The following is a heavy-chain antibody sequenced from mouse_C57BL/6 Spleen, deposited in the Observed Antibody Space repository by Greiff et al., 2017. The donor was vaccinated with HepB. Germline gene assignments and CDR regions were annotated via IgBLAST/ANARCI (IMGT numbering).Heavy chain of an antibody. V-gene: IGHV1-61*01. D-gene: IGHD1-1*01. J-gene: IGHJ4*01. CDR1: GYTFTSYW. Sequence: VQLQQSGAELVRPGSSVKLSCKASGYTFTSYWMDWVKQRPGQGLEWIGNIYPSDSETHYNQKFKDKATLTVDKSSSTAYMQLSSLTSEDSAVYYCARGEGRAIYYYCSSYDAMDYWGQGTSVTVSS. CDR3: ARGEGRAIYYYCSSYDAMDY. CDR2: IYPSDSET.